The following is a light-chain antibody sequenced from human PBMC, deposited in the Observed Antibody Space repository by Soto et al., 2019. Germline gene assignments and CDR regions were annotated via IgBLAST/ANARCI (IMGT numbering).Light chain of an antibody. Sequence: QTVVTQEPSFSVSPGGTVTLTCGLSSGSVSTNYYPSWYQQTPGQAPRTLIHSTNILSSGVPDRFSGSILGNKAALTITGAQADDESDYYCVLYMGGGISVFGGGTQLTVL. J-gene: IGLJ7*01. V-gene: IGLV8-61*01. CDR1: SGSVSTNYY. CDR3: VLYMGGGISV. CDR2: STN.